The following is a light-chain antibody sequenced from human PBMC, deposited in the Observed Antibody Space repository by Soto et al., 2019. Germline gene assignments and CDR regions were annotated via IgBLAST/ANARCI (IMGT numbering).Light chain of an antibody. CDR2: GAS. J-gene: IGKJ5*01. Sequence: EIVMTQPPGTLSVSPGERATLSCRASQSVSSNLAWYHQKPGQAPRLLIYGASTRATGIPARFSGSGSGTEFTLTISSLQSEDFGVYYCQQYNNWPPITFGQGTRLEIK. V-gene: IGKV3D-15*01. CDR3: QQYNNWPPIT. CDR1: QSVSSN.